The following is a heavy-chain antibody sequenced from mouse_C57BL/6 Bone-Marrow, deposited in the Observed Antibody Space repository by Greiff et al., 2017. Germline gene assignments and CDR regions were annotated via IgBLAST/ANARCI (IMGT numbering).Heavy chain of an antibody. CDR1: GYTFTSYW. V-gene: IGHV1-69*01. CDR3: ARGWLLPFDY. J-gene: IGHJ2*01. CDR2: IDPSDSYT. D-gene: IGHD2-3*01. Sequence: QVQLQQPGAELVMPGASVKLSCKASGYTFTSYWMHWVKQRPGQGLEWIGEIDPSDSYTNYTQKFKGKSTLTVDKSSSTAYMQLSSLTSEDSAVYYCARGWLLPFDYWGQGTTLTVSS.